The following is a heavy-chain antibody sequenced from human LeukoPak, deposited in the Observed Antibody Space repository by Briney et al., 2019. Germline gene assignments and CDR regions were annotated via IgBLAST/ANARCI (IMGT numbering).Heavy chain of an antibody. CDR2: IYTSGST. CDR1: GGSISSGSYY. V-gene: IGHV4-61*02. D-gene: IGHD3-22*01. J-gene: IGHJ5*02. CDR3: ARGDDSSGYYPFDP. Sequence: SQTLSLTCTVSGGSISSGSYYWSWIRQPAGKGLEWIGRIYTSGSTNYNPSLKSRVTISVDTSKNQFSLKLSSVTAADTAVYYCARGDDSSGYYPFDPWGQGTLVTVSS.